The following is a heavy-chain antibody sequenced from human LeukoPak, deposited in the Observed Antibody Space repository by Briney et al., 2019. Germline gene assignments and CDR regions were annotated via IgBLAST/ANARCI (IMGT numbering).Heavy chain of an antibody. CDR3: ATVHRHDFWSGYFPFDY. V-gene: IGHV1-24*01. D-gene: IGHD3-3*01. Sequence: ASVKVSCKVSGYTLTELSMHWVRQAPGKGLEWMGGLDPEDGETIYAQKFQGRVTMTEDTSTDTAYMELSSLRSEDTAVYYCATVHRHDFWSGYFPFDYWGQGTLVTVSS. CDR1: GYTLTELS. CDR2: LDPEDGET. J-gene: IGHJ4*02.